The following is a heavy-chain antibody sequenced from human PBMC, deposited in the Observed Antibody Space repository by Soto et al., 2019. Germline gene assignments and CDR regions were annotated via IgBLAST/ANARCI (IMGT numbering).Heavy chain of an antibody. Sequence: PSETLSLTCTVSGGSISSYYWSWIRQPPGKGLEWIGYIYYSGSTNYNPSLKSRVTISVDTSKNQFSLKLSSVTAADTAAYYCARRVYGSGPNWFDPWGQGTLVTVSS. D-gene: IGHD3-10*01. CDR3: ARRVYGSGPNWFDP. J-gene: IGHJ5*02. CDR2: IYYSGST. V-gene: IGHV4-59*08. CDR1: GGSISSYY.